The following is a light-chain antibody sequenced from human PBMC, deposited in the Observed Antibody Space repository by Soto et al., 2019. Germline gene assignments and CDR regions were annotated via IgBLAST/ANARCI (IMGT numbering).Light chain of an antibody. V-gene: IGKV3-15*01. J-gene: IGKJ1*01. CDR2: SAS. CDR3: HQYNHWLTWT. CDR1: QSVSSK. Sequence: EIVMTQSPATLSLSPGQRATLSCRASQSVSSKLAWYQQRPGQAPRLLIYSASTRATGIPARFSGSGSGTEFTLTISSLQSEDFAVYYCHQYNHWLTWTFGQGTRW.